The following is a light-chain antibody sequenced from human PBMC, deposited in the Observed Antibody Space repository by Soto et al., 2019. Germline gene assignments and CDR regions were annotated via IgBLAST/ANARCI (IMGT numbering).Light chain of an antibody. CDR2: AAS. J-gene: IGKJ4*01. CDR1: QGIRND. Sequence: DIQMTQSPSSVSASVGDRVTITCRASQGIRNDLGWYQQKPGKAPKLLIYAASSLQSGVPSRFSGSGSGADFALTISSLQPEDFATYYCQQSYNTPGTFGGGTKVDI. V-gene: IGKV1-39*01. CDR3: QQSYNTPGT.